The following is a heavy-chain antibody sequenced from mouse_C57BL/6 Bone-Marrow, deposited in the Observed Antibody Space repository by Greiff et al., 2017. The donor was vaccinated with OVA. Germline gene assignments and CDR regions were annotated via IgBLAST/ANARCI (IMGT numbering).Heavy chain of an antibody. CDR1: GYTFTSYW. D-gene: IGHD1-1*01. CDR2: INPSSGYT. CDR3: ARHGSSYYWYFDV. J-gene: IGHJ1*03. Sequence: QVQLQQSGAELAKPGASVMLSCKASGYTFTSYWMHWVKQRPGQGLEWIGYINPSSGYTKYNQKFKDKATLTADKSSSTAYMQLSSLTYEDSAVYYCARHGSSYYWYFDVWGTGTTVTVSS. V-gene: IGHV1-7*01.